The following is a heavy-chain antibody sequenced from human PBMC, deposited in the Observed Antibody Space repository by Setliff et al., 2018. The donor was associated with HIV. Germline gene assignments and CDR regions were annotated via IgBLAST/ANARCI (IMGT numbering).Heavy chain of an antibody. Sequence: SETLSLTCSVSGGSISNFYWSWIRQPPGKGLEWVGHIYSTGDTNYNPSLKSRVTMSVDTSKNQFSLKLSSVTAADTAVYYCARDSELGLNYHYGMDVWGQGTTVTVSS. CDR3: ARDSELGLNYHYGMDV. V-gene: IGHV4-4*07. J-gene: IGHJ6*02. D-gene: IGHD1-26*01. CDR1: GGSISNFY. CDR2: IYSTGDT.